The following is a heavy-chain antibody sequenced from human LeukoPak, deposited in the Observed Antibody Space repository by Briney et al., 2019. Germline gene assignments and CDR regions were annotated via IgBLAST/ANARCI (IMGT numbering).Heavy chain of an antibody. CDR2: ISAYNGNT. V-gene: IGHV1-18*01. Sequence: ASVKVSCKASGYTFTSYGISWVRQAPGQGLEWMGWISAYNGNTNYAQKLQGRVTMTTDTSTSTAYMELRGLRSDDTAVYYCARTYCSSTSCAFDPWGQGTLVTVSS. CDR1: GYTFTSYG. J-gene: IGHJ5*02. D-gene: IGHD2-2*01. CDR3: ARTYCSSTSCAFDP.